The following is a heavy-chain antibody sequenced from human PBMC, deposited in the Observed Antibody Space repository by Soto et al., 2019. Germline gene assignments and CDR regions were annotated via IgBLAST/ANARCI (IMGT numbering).Heavy chain of an antibody. V-gene: IGHV5-51*01. CDR2: FYPGDSTS. Sequence: PGESLKISCKTSGYSFISYLVSWVRQKPVKGLEWMGTFYPGDSTSTYSPSFQGKVTISVDKSISTAYLHLSSLKASYTAMYYCATIIGYCRDKDCYWAFDIWGQGITFPVSS. CDR3: ATIIGYCRDKDCYWAFDI. J-gene: IGHJ3*02. D-gene: IGHD2-2*03. CDR1: GYSFISYL.